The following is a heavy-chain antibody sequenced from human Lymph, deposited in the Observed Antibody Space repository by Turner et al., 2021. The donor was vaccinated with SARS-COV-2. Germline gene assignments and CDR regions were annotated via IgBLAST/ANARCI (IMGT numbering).Heavy chain of an antibody. D-gene: IGHD6-19*01. CDR2: ISYDGTNT. V-gene: IGHV3-30*14. CDR1: GFTFSSSG. J-gene: IGHJ5*02. CDR3: AIDVLKKEVAGTADNWFDP. Sequence: QVQLVETGGGVVQPGRSLRLYCAASGFTFSSSGLHWVRQAPGKVLDWVSVISYDGTNTYYADSLNGRFTISRDNSKNTLYLQISSLRPEDSALYYCAIDVLKKEVAGTADNWFDPWGQGTLVTVSS.